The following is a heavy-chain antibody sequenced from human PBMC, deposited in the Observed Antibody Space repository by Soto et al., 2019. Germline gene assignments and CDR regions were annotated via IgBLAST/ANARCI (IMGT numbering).Heavy chain of an antibody. CDR1: GFSLSDHC. D-gene: IGHD3-16*01. J-gene: IGHJ5*02. V-gene: IGHV3-74*01. Sequence: DVQLVQSGGGLVQPGGSLRLSCAASGFSLSDHCLHWVRQAPGKGLVWLSRLCHDGTIAIYSASVKARFSTSREIAKKSLCLQMSILKDEDAAIYYSGRTLREGLLRLDPWGQGTLVTRSS. CDR2: LCHDGTIA. CDR3: GRTLREGLLRLDP.